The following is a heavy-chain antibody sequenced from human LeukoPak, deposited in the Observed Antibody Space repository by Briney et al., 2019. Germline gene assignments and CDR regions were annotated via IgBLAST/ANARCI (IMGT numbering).Heavy chain of an antibody. CDR1: GFTFSSYS. V-gene: IGHV3-33*08. Sequence: PGGSLRLSCAASGFTFSSYSMNWVRQAPGKGLEWVAVIWYDGSNKYYADSVKGRFTISRDNSKNTLYLQMNSLRAEDTAVYYCARDEHYGDYVVDYWGQGTLVTVSS. CDR2: IWYDGSNK. D-gene: IGHD4-17*01. J-gene: IGHJ4*02. CDR3: ARDEHYGDYVVDY.